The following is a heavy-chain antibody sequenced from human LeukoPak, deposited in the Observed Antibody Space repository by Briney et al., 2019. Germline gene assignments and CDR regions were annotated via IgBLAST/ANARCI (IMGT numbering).Heavy chain of an antibody. CDR3: ARAWNDAFDI. CDR1: GFTFSSYA. CDR2: ITSSGSTV. Sequence: PGGSLGLSCAASGFTFSSYAMSWVRQAPGKGLEWVSYITSSGSTVFYADSVKGRLTISRDNAKKSLYLQMNSLRAEDTAVYYCARAWNDAFDIWGQGTMVTVSS. J-gene: IGHJ3*02. V-gene: IGHV3-48*04. D-gene: IGHD1-1*01.